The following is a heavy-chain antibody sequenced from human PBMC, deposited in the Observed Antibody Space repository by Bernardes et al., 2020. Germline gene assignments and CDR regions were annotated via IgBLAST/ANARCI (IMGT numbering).Heavy chain of an antibody. Sequence: GGSLRLSCAASGFPFTYAMSWVRQTPGKGLEWVAAISGSGGGTYYADSVKGRFTISRDNSKKMLFLQMSSLRAEDTGVYYCAKYAVVIVSTSEYYFDYWVQGTLVTVSS. D-gene: IGHD3-22*01. CDR2: ISGSGGGT. V-gene: IGHV3-23*01. CDR1: GFPFTYA. CDR3: AKYAVVIVSTSEYYFDY. J-gene: IGHJ4*02.